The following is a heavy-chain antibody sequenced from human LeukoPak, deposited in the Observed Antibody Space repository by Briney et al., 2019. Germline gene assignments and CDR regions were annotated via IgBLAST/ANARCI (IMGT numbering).Heavy chain of an antibody. Sequence: SETLSLTCTVSGGSISSGSYYWSWIRQPAGKGLEWIGRIYTSGSTNYNPSLKSRVTISVDTSKNQFSMKLSSVTAADTAVYYCARTPYYYYYYMDVWGKGTTVTVSS. CDR1: GGSISSGSYY. CDR3: ARTPYYYYYYMDV. V-gene: IGHV4-61*02. J-gene: IGHJ6*03. CDR2: IYTSGST.